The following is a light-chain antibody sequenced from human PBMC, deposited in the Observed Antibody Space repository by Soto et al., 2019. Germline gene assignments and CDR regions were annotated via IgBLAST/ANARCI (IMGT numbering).Light chain of an antibody. V-gene: IGKV1-5*03. Sequence: DIQMTQSPSTLSASVGDRVTITCRASQSIDNWLAWYQQKPGKAPKILIYKASNLETGVPSRFSGSGSGAEFTLTISSLQPYDFATYYCQHLKTFGQGTKVEIK. J-gene: IGKJ1*01. CDR1: QSIDNW. CDR2: KAS. CDR3: QHLKT.